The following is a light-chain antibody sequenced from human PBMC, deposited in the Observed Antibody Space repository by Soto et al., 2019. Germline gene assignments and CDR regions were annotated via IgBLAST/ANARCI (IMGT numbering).Light chain of an antibody. J-gene: IGLJ1*01. Sequence: QSALTQPASVSGSPVQSITISCTVTSSDVGSYNYVSWYQQHPGKAPKLMIYEVTNRPAGVSNRFSGSKSGNTASLTISVLQAEDEADYYCHSYTITNAWVFGTGTKRNVL. CDR2: EVT. CDR3: HSYTITNAWV. V-gene: IGLV2-14*01. CDR1: SSDVGSYNY.